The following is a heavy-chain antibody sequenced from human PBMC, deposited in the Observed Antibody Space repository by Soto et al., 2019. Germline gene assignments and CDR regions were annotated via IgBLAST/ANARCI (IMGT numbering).Heavy chain of an antibody. J-gene: IGHJ5*02. D-gene: IGHD2-2*01. CDR1: GYTFSNYG. Sequence: ASVKVSCKTSGYTFSNYGITWVRQAPGQPLEWLGWISLYSDGTNYAQKFQDRVSMTTDTSTTTAYMELRSLRSDDTAVYYCARVVPGAEAWFGPWGQGTLVTVSS. CDR3: ARVVPGAEAWFGP. V-gene: IGHV1-18*01. CDR2: ISLYSDGT.